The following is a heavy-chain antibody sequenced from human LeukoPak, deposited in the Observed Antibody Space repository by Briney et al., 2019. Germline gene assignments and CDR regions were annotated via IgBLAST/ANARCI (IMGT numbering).Heavy chain of an antibody. CDR1: GYTFTSYY. CDR3: AREPSYDFWSGYYRGFDFDY. D-gene: IGHD3-3*01. Sequence: ASVKVSCKASGYTFTSYYMHWVRQAPGQGLEWMGIINPSGGSTSYAQKFRGRVTMTRDTSTSTVYMELSSLRSEDTAVYYCAREPSYDFWSGYYRGFDFDYWGQGTLVTVSS. V-gene: IGHV1-46*01. CDR2: INPSGGST. J-gene: IGHJ4*02.